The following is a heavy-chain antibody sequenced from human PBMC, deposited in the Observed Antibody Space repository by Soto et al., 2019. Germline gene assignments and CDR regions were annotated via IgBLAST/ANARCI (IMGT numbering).Heavy chain of an antibody. CDR3: ARALTTYYYDSSGYYCDY. Sequence: PSETLSLTCTVSGGSISSGGYYWSWIRQHPGKGLEWIGYIYYSGSTYYNPSLKSRVTISVDTSKNQFSLKLSSVTAADTAVYYCARALTTYYYDSSGYYCDYWGQGTLVPVSS. CDR2: IYYSGST. CDR1: GGSISSGGYY. D-gene: IGHD3-22*01. V-gene: IGHV4-31*03. J-gene: IGHJ4*02.